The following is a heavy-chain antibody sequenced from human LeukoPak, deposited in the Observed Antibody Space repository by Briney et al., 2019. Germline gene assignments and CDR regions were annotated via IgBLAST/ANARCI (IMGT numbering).Heavy chain of an antibody. CDR3: ARAGIVVVPPAIGDY. CDR1: GYTFTSYG. D-gene: IGHD2-2*02. J-gene: IGHJ4*02. Sequence: ASVKVSCKASGYTFTSYGISWVRQAPGQGLEWMGWISAYNGNTNYAQKLQGRVTMTTDTSTSTGYKELRSLRSDDTAVYYCARAGIVVVPPAIGDYWGQGTLVTVSS. CDR2: ISAYNGNT. V-gene: IGHV1-18*01.